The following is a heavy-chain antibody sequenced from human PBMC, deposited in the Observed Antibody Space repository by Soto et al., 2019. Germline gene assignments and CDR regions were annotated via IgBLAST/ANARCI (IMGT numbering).Heavy chain of an antibody. J-gene: IGHJ5*02. CDR1: GYTFTTYG. V-gene: IGHV1-18*01. CDR2: ISAYNGNT. CDR3: ARVPGITIFLGEFDP. Sequence: QVQLVQSGAQVMKPGASVKVSCKASGYTFTTYGISWVRQAPGQGLEWMGWISAYNGNTKYAQNFQGRVTMPTNTSTNTAYMELRSLRSDATAVYYCARVPGITIFLGEFDPWGQGTLVTVSS. D-gene: IGHD3-9*01.